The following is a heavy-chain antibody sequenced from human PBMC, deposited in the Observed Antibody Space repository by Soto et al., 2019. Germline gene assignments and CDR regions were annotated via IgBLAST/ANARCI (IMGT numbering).Heavy chain of an antibody. CDR3: AGILWLGANSDWFDP. CDR1: GFTFSSFA. Sequence: QVQLVESGGGVVQPGRSLRLSCAASGFTFSSFAMHWVRQAPGKGLEWVAVMSYGGSNKYYADSVKGRFTISRDNSKNTLYLQMNTLTTEDTAVYYCAGILWLGANSDWFDPWGQGTLVTVSS. J-gene: IGHJ5*02. CDR2: MSYGGSNK. V-gene: IGHV3-30*01. D-gene: IGHD3-10*01.